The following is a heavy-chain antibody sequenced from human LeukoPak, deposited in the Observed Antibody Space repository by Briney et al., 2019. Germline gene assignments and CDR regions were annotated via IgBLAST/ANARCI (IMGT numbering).Heavy chain of an antibody. CDR1: GLTFSTYW. CDR2: INPGGSIR. CDR3: AREARVGGALQY. V-gene: IGHV3-74*03. D-gene: IGHD1-26*01. Sequence: PGGSLRLSCAASGLTFSTYWMHWVRQAPGKGLAWVARINPGGSIRTYANSVQGRVTTSRDTAKDTLFLQMNRLRAEDTAVYYCAREARVGGALQYWGQGTPVTVSS. J-gene: IGHJ4*02.